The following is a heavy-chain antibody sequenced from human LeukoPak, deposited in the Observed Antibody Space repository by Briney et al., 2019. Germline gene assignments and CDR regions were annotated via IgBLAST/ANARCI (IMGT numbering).Heavy chain of an antibody. D-gene: IGHD2-15*01. J-gene: IGHJ2*01. V-gene: IGHV1-18*01. CDR3: ARGCDSSFFWYFDL. Sequence: ASVKVSCKTSGYSFATYGISWVRQAPGQGLEWMGWISGYNGDTKHVQKLQGRVTMTTDTSTSTTYLELRSLRSEDTAVYYCARGCDSSFFWYFDLWGRGTLVTVSS. CDR2: ISGYNGDT. CDR1: GYSFATYG.